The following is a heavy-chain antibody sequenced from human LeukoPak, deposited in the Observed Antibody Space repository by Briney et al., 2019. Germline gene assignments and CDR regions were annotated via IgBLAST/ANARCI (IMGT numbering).Heavy chain of an antibody. CDR1: GFTFSDCY. Sequence: GGSLRLSCAASGFTFSDCYMSWIRQAPGKGLEWVSYISGSSSYTNYADSVKGRFTISRDNAKNSMYLQMNSLRAEDTAVYYCARLIVATYVDFDCWGQGTLVTVSS. V-gene: IGHV3-11*03. J-gene: IGHJ4*02. D-gene: IGHD5-12*01. CDR3: ARLIVATYVDFDC. CDR2: ISGSSSYT.